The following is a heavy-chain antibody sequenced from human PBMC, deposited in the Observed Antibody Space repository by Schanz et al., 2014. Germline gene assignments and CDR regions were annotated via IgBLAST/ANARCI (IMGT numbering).Heavy chain of an antibody. D-gene: IGHD3-3*02. CDR3: ARHLVNAYGMDV. CDR2: IHHSGSI. CDR1: GGPFSGYF. V-gene: IGHV4-34*01. Sequence: QVQLQQWGAGLLKPSETLSLTCAVYGGPFSGYFWSWIRQSPGKGLQWIGEIHHSGSIIYNPSLRSGGPISMDGSKNQFFLKGTSVTAADTAVYYCARHLVNAYGMDVWGQGTAVTVSS. J-gene: IGHJ6*02.